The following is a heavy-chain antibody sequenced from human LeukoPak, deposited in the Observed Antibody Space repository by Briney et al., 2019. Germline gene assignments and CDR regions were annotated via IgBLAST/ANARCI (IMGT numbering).Heavy chain of an antibody. CDR2: IKEDGSDQ. J-gene: IGHJ3*02. D-gene: IGHD3-3*01. V-gene: IGHV3-7*01. Sequence: GGSLRLSCAASGFTFSTYWMSWVRQAPEKGLEWVANIKEDGSDQYYLDSVKGRFTISRDNAKNSLYLQMNSLRAEDTAVYYCAREPRPPIVDVAFDIWGQGTMVTVSS. CDR1: GFTFSTYW. CDR3: AREPRPPIVDVAFDI.